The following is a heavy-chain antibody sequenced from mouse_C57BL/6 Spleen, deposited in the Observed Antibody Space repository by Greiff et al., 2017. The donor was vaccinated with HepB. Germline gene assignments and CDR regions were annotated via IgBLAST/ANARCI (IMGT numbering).Heavy chain of an antibody. D-gene: IGHD1-1*01. J-gene: IGHJ4*01. CDR2: IDPEDGDT. CDR3: TRLYGSSYDYAMDY. CDR1: GFNIKDYY. Sequence: VQLQQSGAELVRPGASVKLSCTASGFNIKDYYMHWVKQRPEQGLEWIGRIDPEDGDTEYAPKFQGKATMTADTSSNTAYLQLSSLTSEDTAVYYWTRLYGSSYDYAMDYWGQGTSVTVSS. V-gene: IGHV14-1*01.